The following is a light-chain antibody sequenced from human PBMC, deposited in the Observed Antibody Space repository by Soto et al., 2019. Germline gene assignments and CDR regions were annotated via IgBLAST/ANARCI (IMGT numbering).Light chain of an antibody. CDR3: QQRSNWPPALT. Sequence: EIVITQSPGTLSVSPVEGATLSCRASRGISSNLAWYQQKPGQAPRLLIYGASNRATGIPARFSGSGSGTDFTLTISSLEPEDFAVYYCQQRSNWPPALTFGGGTKVDIK. CDR2: GAS. V-gene: IGKV3-11*01. J-gene: IGKJ4*01. CDR1: RGISSN.